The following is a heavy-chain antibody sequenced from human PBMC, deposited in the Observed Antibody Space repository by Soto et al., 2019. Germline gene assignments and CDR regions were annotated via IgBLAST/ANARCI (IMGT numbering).Heavy chain of an antibody. CDR1: GFTFSTYA. J-gene: IGHJ5*02. D-gene: IGHD3-10*01. CDR3: AKALWGYYGSET. CDR2: ISSGGGST. Sequence: EVQLLESGGGLVQPGGSLRLSCAASGFTFSTYAISWVRQAPGKGLEWVSVISSGGGSTYYADSVKGRFTISRDNSKNTLYLQMNSLRAVDTAVYYCAKALWGYYGSETWGQGTLVTVSS. V-gene: IGHV3-23*01.